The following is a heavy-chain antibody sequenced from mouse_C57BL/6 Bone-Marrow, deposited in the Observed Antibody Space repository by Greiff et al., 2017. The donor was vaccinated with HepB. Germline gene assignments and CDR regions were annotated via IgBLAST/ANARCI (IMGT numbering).Heavy chain of an antibody. Sequence: VNLVESGPGLVAPSQSLSITCTVSGFSLTSYAISWVRQPPGKGLEWLGVIWTGGGTNYNSALKSRLSISKDNSKSQVFLKMNSLQTDDTARYYCARKEGTAQATWFAYWGQGTLVTVSA. CDR3: ARKEGTAQATWFAY. J-gene: IGHJ3*01. CDR1: GFSLTSYA. CDR2: IWTGGGT. D-gene: IGHD3-2*02. V-gene: IGHV2-9-1*01.